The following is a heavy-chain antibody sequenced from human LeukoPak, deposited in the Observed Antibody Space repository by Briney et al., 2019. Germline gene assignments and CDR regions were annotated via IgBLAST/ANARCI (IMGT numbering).Heavy chain of an antibody. D-gene: IGHD3-10*01. CDR1: GGSISSSSYY. J-gene: IGHJ4*02. CDR2: IYYSGST. V-gene: IGHV4-39*07. Sequence: SETLSLTCTVSGGSISSSSYYWGWIRQPPGKGLEWIGSIYYSGSTYYNPSLKSRVTISVDTSKNQFSLKLSSVTAADTAVYYCASNGAYGSGSYPDYWGQGTLVTVSS. CDR3: ASNGAYGSGSYPDY.